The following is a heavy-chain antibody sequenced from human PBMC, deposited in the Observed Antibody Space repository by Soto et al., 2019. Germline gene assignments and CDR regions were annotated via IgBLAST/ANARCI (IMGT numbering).Heavy chain of an antibody. CDR3: HAGAGGAFDY. D-gene: IGHD3-10*01. Sequence: EVQLVESGGGLVQPGGSLRLSCAASGFTFSSYWMHWVRQAPGKGLVWVSRINSDGSSTSYADSVKGRFTISRDNAKNKLYLQMDSLRAEDTAVYYCHAGAGGAFDYWGQGTLVTVSS. J-gene: IGHJ4*02. V-gene: IGHV3-74*01. CDR2: INSDGSST. CDR1: GFTFSSYW.